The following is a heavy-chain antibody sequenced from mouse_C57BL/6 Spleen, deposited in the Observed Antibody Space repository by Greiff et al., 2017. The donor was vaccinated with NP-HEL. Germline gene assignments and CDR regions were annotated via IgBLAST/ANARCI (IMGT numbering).Heavy chain of an antibody. Sequence: QVQLQQSGAELVRPGTSVKMSCKASGYTFTNYWIGWAKQRPGHGLAWIGDIYPGGGYTNYNEKFKGKATLTADKSSSTAYMQFSSLTSEDSAIYYCAIYYDYDPYYFDYWGQGTTLTVSS. CDR1: GYTFTNYW. CDR3: AIYYDYDPYYFDY. D-gene: IGHD2-4*01. J-gene: IGHJ2*01. CDR2: IYPGGGYT. V-gene: IGHV1-63*01.